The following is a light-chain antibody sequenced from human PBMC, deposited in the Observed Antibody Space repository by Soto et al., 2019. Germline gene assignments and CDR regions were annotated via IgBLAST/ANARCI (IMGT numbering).Light chain of an antibody. CDR1: QTVRNNY. J-gene: IGKJ1*01. Sequence: EFVLTQSPGTLSLSPGERATLSCRASQTVRNNYLAWYQQKPGQAPRGLIYYDSNRATGIAARFSGSGFVAKFTLTNSSPGPEDFPVYYFHQRSNCSGTSGQGTKVGIK. CDR3: HQRSNCSGT. V-gene: IGKV3-11*01. CDR2: YDS.